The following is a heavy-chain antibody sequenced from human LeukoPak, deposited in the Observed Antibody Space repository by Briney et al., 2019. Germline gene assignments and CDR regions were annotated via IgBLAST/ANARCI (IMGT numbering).Heavy chain of an antibody. CDR1: GFMFSKTW. V-gene: IGHV3-7*01. D-gene: IGHD5-12*01. CDR2: INGNEDKK. Sequence: PGGSLRLSCAVSGFMFSKTWMTWVRQAPGKGLEWVANINGNEDKKNYEDSVRGRFTISRDNARNSLYLQMNSLRVEDTAVYYCARDSNPSSGDIFYDSFDMWGQGTMVTASP. CDR3: ARDSNPSSGDIFYDSFDM. J-gene: IGHJ3*02.